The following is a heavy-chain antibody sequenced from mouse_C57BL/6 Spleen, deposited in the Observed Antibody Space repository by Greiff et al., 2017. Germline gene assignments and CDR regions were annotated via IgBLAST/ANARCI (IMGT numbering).Heavy chain of an antibody. Sequence: EVQRVESEGGLVQPGSSMKLSCTASGFTFSDYYMAWVRQVPEKGLEWVANINYDGSSTYYLDSLKSRFIISRDNAKNILYLQMSSLKSEDTATYYCARGSPYYYGSTPYAMDYWGQGTSVTVSS. D-gene: IGHD1-1*01. CDR3: ARGSPYYYGSTPYAMDY. J-gene: IGHJ4*01. CDR1: GFTFSDYY. CDR2: INYDGSST. V-gene: IGHV5-16*01.